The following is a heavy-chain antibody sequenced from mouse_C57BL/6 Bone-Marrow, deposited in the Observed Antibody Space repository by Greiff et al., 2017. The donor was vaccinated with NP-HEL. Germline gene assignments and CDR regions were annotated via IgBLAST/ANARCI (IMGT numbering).Heavy chain of an antibody. CDR3: TGGGLRRGYYFDY. CDR2: LDPETGGT. CDR1: GYTFTDYE. D-gene: IGHD2-4*01. J-gene: IGHJ2*01. V-gene: IGHV1-15*01. Sequence: VQLQQSGAELVRPGASVTLSCKASGYTFTDYEMHWVKQTPVHGLEWIGALDPETGGTAYNQKFKGKAILTADKSSSTAYMELRSLTSEDSAVYYCTGGGLRRGYYFDYWGQGTTLTVSS.